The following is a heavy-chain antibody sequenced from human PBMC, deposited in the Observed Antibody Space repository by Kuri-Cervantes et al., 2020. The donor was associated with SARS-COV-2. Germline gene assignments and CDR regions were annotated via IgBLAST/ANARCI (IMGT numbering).Heavy chain of an antibody. V-gene: IGHV3-53*01. J-gene: IGHJ4*02. CDR1: GFTFGSYV. Sequence: GGSLRLSCAASGFTFGSYVMNWVRQAPEKGLEWLSVIYTGDKTYYADSVKGRFTISRDNSKNTVYLQMNSLRAEDTAVYYCARDLGGVSGPFDYWGQGTLVTVSS. D-gene: IGHD3-16*01. CDR3: ARDLGGVSGPFDY. CDR2: IYTGDKT.